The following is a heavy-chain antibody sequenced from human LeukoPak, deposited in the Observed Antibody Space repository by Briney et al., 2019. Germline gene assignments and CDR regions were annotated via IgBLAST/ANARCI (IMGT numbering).Heavy chain of an antibody. D-gene: IGHD2-15*01. Sequence: PGGSLRLSCAASGFTFRSYWMSWVRQAPGKGLEWVANIKQDGSERYYVDSVKGRFAISRDNAKNSLYLQMNSLRAEDTAVYYCARDLLLTENCSGGSCYSLGAFDIWGQGTMVTVSS. CDR3: ARDLLLTENCSGGSCYSLGAFDI. CDR1: GFTFRSYW. J-gene: IGHJ3*02. CDR2: IKQDGSER. V-gene: IGHV3-7*01.